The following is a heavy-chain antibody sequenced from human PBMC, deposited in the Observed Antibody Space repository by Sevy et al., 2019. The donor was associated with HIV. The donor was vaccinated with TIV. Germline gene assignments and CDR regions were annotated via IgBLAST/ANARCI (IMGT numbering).Heavy chain of an antibody. J-gene: IGHJ5*02. Sequence: ASVKVSCKASGYTFTGYYMHWVRQAPGQGLEWMGRINPNSGGTNYAQKFQDRVTMIRDTSISTAYMELSRLRSDDTAVYDCARESPTYNRNYRWFDPWGQGTLFTVSS. CDR1: GYTFTGYY. V-gene: IGHV1-2*06. CDR2: INPNSGGT. CDR3: ARESPTYNRNYRWFDP. D-gene: IGHD1-7*01.